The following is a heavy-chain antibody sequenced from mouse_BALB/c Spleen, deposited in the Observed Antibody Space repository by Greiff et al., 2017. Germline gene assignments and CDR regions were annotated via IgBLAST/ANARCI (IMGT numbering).Heavy chain of an antibody. J-gene: IGHJ4*01. Sequence: EVKLVESGGGLVQPGGSLKLSCAASGFTFSSYGMSWVRQTPDKRLELVATINSNGGSTYYPDSVKGRFTISRDNAKNTLYLQMSSLKSEDTAMYYCAREEIYYEYSYAMDYWGQGTSVTVSS. V-gene: IGHV5-6-3*01. CDR1: GFTFSSYG. CDR2: INSNGGST. CDR3: AREEIYYEYSYAMDY. D-gene: IGHD2-4*01.